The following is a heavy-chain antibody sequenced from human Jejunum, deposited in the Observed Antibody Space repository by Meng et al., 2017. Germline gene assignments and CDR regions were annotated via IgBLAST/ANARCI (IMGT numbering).Heavy chain of an antibody. Sequence: GESLKISCAASGFTFSTSIMNWVRQAPGKGLEWVSTIGTVGDTFYADSVRGRFTISRDDSKNTLFLQMNNLRAEDAAMYYCAGDPPSVFCGGGLCLSSDIWGQGTMVTVSS. CDR2: IGTVGDT. V-gene: IGHV3-23*01. CDR3: AGDPPSVFCGGGLCLSSDI. J-gene: IGHJ3*02. CDR1: GFTFSTSI. D-gene: IGHD2-21*01.